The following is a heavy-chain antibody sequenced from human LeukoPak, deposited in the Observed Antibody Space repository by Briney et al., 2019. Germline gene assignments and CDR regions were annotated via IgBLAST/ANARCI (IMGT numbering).Heavy chain of an antibody. D-gene: IGHD6-19*01. J-gene: IGHJ1*01. Sequence: GASVKVSCKASGYTFTGYYMPWVRQAPGQGLEWMGWINPNSGGTNYAQKFQGRVTMTRDTSISTAYMELSRLRSDDTAVYYCARDRQWLRIGYFQHWGQGTLVTVSS. CDR3: ARDRQWLRIGYFQH. V-gene: IGHV1-2*02. CDR2: INPNSGGT. CDR1: GYTFTGYY.